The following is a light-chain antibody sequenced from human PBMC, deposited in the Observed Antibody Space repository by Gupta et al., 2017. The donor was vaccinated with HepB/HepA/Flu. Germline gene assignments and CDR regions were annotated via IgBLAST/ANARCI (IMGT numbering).Light chain of an antibody. CDR2: EVD. V-gene: IGLV2-23*02. J-gene: IGLJ3*02. Sequence: QSALPPPASVPGSPGQSLRISCTGTSSGPRNNHLVSWYQQYPDKTPKLIIYEVDKRPSGVSNRFAGSKSGNTASLTISGRQAEDEATYYRCSYVGRSSWVFGEGARRTAL. CDR1: SSGPRNNHL. CDR3: CSYVGRSSWV.